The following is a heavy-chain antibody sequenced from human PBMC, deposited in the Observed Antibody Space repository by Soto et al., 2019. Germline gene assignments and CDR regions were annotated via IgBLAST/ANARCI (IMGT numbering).Heavy chain of an antibody. CDR2: ISAYNGNT. D-gene: IGHD6-19*01. Sequence: ASAKLSCKASGYAFTSYGISWVRQAPGQGLEGMGWISAYNGNTNYAQKLQGRVTMTTDTSTSTAYMELRSLRSDDTAVYYCARDEYSSGGYDYWGQGTLVTVSS. J-gene: IGHJ4*02. CDR1: GYAFTSYG. CDR3: ARDEYSSGGYDY. V-gene: IGHV1-18*01.